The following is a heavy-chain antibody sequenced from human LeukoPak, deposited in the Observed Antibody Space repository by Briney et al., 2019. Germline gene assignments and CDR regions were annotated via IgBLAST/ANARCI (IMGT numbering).Heavy chain of an antibody. J-gene: IGHJ1*01. CDR1: GYTLTELS. D-gene: IGHD6-19*01. CDR3: ARGSEGQQWLVEYFQH. Sequence: ASVKVSCKVSGYTLTELSMHWVRQAPGKGLEWMGGFDPEDGETIYAQKLQGRVTMTTDTSTSTAYMELRSLRSDDTAVYYCARGSEGQQWLVEYFQHWGQGTLVTVSS. CDR2: FDPEDGET. V-gene: IGHV1-24*01.